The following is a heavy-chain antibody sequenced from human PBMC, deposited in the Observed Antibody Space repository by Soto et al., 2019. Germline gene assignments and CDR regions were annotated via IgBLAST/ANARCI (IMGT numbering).Heavy chain of an antibody. CDR3: ARGPAVTLPWDFIDS. D-gene: IGHD4-17*01. CDR2: INHSGNT. J-gene: IGHJ4*02. CDR1: GGSFSGYY. Sequence: QEQLQQWGAGLLKPSETLSLTCVVYGGSFSGYYWSWIRQPPGKGLEWIGEINHSGNTNYNPSLKSRVTISIDTSKNQFSLKLNSVTAADTAVYYSARGPAVTLPWDFIDSWGQGTLVAVSS. V-gene: IGHV4-34*01.